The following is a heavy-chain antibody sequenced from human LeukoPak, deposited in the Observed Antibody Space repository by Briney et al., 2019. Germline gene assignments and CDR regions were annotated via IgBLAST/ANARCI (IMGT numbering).Heavy chain of an antibody. V-gene: IGHV4-39*01. D-gene: IGHD3-22*01. J-gene: IGHJ4*02. Sequence: SETLSLTCTVSGGSISSSSYYWGWIRQPPGKGLEWIGSIYYSGSTYYNPSLKSRVTISVDTSKNQFSLKLSSVTAADTAVYYCARRNYYDSSGYYAPFDYWGQGTLVTVSS. CDR2: IYYSGST. CDR1: GGSISSSSYY. CDR3: ARRNYYDSSGYYAPFDY.